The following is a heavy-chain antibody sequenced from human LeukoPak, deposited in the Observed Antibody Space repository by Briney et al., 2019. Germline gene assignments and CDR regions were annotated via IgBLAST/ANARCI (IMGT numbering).Heavy chain of an antibody. J-gene: IGHJ3*02. Sequence: GGSLRLSCAASGFTFSSYAMHWVRQAPGKGLEWVAVISYDGSNKYYADSVKGRFTISRDNSKNMLYLQMNSLRAEDTAVYYCARDPPFDIWGQGTMVTVSS. CDR3: ARDPPFDI. V-gene: IGHV3-30*01. CDR1: GFTFSSYA. CDR2: ISYDGSNK.